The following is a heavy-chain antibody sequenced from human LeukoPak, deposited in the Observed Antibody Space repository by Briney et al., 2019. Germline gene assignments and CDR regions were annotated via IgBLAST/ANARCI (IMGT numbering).Heavy chain of an antibody. Sequence: GGSRRLSCAASGFTFSSYSMNWVRQAPGKGLEWVSYISSSSSTIYYADSVMGRFTISRDNAKNSLYLQMNSLRAEDTAVYYCARGEGENWFDPWGQGTLVTVSS. V-gene: IGHV3-48*04. CDR3: ARGEGENWFDP. J-gene: IGHJ5*02. D-gene: IGHD3-16*01. CDR1: GFTFSSYS. CDR2: ISSSSSTI.